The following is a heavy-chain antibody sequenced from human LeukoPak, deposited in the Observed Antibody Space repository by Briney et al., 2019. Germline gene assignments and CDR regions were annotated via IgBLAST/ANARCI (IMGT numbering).Heavy chain of an antibody. D-gene: IGHD3-10*01. Sequence: GGSLRLSCAASGFTFSGSAIHWVRQASGKGLEWVGCIRSKPNSYATAYAASVKGRFTISRDDSKNTAYLQMNSLKTEDTAVYYCTGYESGNINIDSWGQGTLVTVSS. CDR2: IRSKPNSYAT. CDR3: TGYESGNINIDS. V-gene: IGHV3-73*01. CDR1: GFTFSGSA. J-gene: IGHJ4*02.